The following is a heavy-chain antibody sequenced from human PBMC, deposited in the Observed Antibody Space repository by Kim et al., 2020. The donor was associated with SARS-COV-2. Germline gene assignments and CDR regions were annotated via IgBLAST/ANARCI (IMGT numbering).Heavy chain of an antibody. Sequence: ATPVKGRVTNSRDDSKNTLYLQMTSLKAEDTAVYYCTTGGITMIVYAVDIWGQGTMVTVSS. D-gene: IGHD3-22*01. V-gene: IGHV3-15*01. J-gene: IGHJ3*02. CDR3: TTGGITMIVYAVDI.